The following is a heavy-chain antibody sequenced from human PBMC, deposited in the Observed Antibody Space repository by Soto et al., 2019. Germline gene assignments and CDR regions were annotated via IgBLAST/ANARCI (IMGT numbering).Heavy chain of an antibody. V-gene: IGHV4-59*01. Sequence: QVQLQESGPGLVKPSETLSLTCTVSGGSISSYYWSWIRQPPGKGLEWIGYIYYSGSTNYNPSLTSRVTISVATSKTRFSLKLRSVPAADTAVYYCARTLFGWGMWFAPWGQGTLVTVSS. CDR2: IYYSGST. CDR3: ARTLFGWGMWFAP. D-gene: IGHD3-10*02. CDR1: GGSISSYY. J-gene: IGHJ5*02.